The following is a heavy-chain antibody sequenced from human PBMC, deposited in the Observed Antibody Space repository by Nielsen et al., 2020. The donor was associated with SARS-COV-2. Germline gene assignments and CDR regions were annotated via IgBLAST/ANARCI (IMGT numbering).Heavy chain of an antibody. V-gene: IGHV3-74*01. J-gene: IGHJ4*02. CDR1: GFTFSSYW. D-gene: IGHD3-22*01. CDR2: INSDGSST. Sequence: GESLKISCAASGFTFSSYWMHWVRQAPGKGLVWVSRINSDGSSTSYADSAKGRFTISRDNSKNTLYLQMNSLRAEDTAVYYCAKDLGSSGYYDYWGQGTLVTVSS. CDR3: AKDLGSSGYYDY.